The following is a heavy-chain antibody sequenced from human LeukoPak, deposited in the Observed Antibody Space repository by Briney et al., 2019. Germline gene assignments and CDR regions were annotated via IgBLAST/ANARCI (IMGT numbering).Heavy chain of an antibody. V-gene: IGHV4-59*01. CDR1: GGSISSYY. D-gene: IGHD3-16*02. CDR2: IYYSGSA. CDR3: ARYVWGSYPTFENY. J-gene: IGHJ4*02. Sequence: KSSETLSLTCTVSGGSISSYYWSWIRQPPGKGLEWIGYIYYSGSANYNPSLKSRVTISVDTSKNQFSLKLSSVTAADAVVYYCARYVWGSYPTFENYWGQGTLVTVSS.